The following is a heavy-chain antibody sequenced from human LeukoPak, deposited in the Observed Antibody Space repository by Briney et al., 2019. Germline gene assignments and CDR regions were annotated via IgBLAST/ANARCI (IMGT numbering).Heavy chain of an antibody. Sequence: RLSETLSLTCTVSGYSISSGYYWGWIRQPPGKGLEWVGSIYHSGSTYYNPSLKSRVTISVDTSKNQFSLKLSSVTAADTAVYYCAGGDIAVAGRTDYWGQGTLVTVSS. CDR2: IYHSGST. D-gene: IGHD6-19*01. V-gene: IGHV4-38-2*02. CDR1: GYSISSGYY. J-gene: IGHJ4*02. CDR3: AGGDIAVAGRTDY.